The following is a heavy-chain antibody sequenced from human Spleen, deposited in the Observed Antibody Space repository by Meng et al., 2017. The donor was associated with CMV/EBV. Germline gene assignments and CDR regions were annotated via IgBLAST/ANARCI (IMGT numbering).Heavy chain of an antibody. CDR1: GFTFSSYS. D-gene: IGHD1-26*01. V-gene: IGHV3-48*01. CDR3: AKDGVGATVPY. Sequence: GESLKISCAASGFTFSSYSMNWVRQAPGKGLEWVSYISSSSSTIYYADSVKGRFTISRDNSKNTLYLQMNSLRAEDTAIYYCAKDGVGATVPYWGQGTLVTVSS. J-gene: IGHJ4*02. CDR2: ISSSSSTI.